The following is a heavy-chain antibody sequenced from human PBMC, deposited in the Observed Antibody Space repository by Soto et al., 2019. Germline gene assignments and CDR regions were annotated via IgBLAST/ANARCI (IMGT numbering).Heavy chain of an antibody. CDR3: ARERVVNWFDP. CDR1: GGSISSGGYY. Sequence: SETLSLTSTVSGGSISSGGYYWSWIRQHPGKGLEWIGYIYYSGSTYYNPSLKSRVTISVDTSKNQFSLKLSSVTAADTAVYYCARERVVNWFDPWGQGTLVTVSS. CDR2: IYYSGST. V-gene: IGHV4-31*03. D-gene: IGHD3-3*01. J-gene: IGHJ5*02.